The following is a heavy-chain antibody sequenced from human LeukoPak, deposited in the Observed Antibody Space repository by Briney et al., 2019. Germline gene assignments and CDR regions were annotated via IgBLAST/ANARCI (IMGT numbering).Heavy chain of an antibody. J-gene: IGHJ3*02. CDR3: ARDDDYYGSGSSHYGAFDI. CDR1: GFTFDDYG. CDR2: INWNGGST. D-gene: IGHD3-10*01. Sequence: PGGSLRLSCAASGFTFDDYGMSWVRQAPGKGLEWVSGINWNGGSTGYADSVKGRFTISRDNAKNSLYLQMNSLRAEDTALYYCARDDDYYGSGSSHYGAFDIWGQGTMVTVSS. V-gene: IGHV3-20*04.